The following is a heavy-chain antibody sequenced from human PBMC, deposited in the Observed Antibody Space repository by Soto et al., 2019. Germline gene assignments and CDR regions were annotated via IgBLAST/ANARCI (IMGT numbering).Heavy chain of an antibody. J-gene: IGHJ4*02. D-gene: IGHD3-16*01. V-gene: IGHV3-72*01. Sequence: PGGSLRLSCAGSGFTLSDHYIDWVRQAPGKGLEWVGRSRDRPQGYSTAYAASVKGRFTTSRDESKNSAYLQMNSLRAEDTAVYYCAINYGTLIGANYFDYWGQGALVTVSS. CDR1: GFTLSDHY. CDR3: AINYGTLIGANYFDY. CDR2: SRDRPQGYST.